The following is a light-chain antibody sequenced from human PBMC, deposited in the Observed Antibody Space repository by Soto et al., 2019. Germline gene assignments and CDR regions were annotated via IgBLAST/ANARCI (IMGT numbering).Light chain of an antibody. J-gene: IGLJ3*02. CDR3: CSYAGSYTWV. V-gene: IGLV2-11*01. CDR2: DVS. Sequence: QSVLTQPPSASGSPGQSVTISCTGTSSDVGAYDFVSWYQHHPGKAPKLMIYDVSKRPSGVPDRFSGSKSGNTASLTISGLQAEDEADYYCCSYAGSYTWVFGGGTKLTVL. CDR1: SSDVGAYDF.